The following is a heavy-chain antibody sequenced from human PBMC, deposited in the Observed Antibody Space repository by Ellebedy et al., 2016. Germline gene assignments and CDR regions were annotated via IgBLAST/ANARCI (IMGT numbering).Heavy chain of an antibody. CDR1: GFSLSTTGVG. V-gene: IGHV2-5*02. Sequence: SGPTLVXPAETLTLTCTFSGFSLSTTGVGVGWIRQPPGKALEYLVLIYWDNDKRYSSSLRNRLTITKDTSKNQVVLTMTDMDPVDTATYYCAHRHRGNTWNGGYFDFWGQGILVTVSP. CDR2: IYWDNDK. D-gene: IGHD1-1*01. J-gene: IGHJ4*02. CDR3: AHRHRGNTWNGGYFDF.